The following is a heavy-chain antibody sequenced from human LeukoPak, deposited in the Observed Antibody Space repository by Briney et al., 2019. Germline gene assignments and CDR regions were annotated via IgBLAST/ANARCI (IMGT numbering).Heavy chain of an antibody. J-gene: IGHJ4*02. CDR2: IWYDGSNK. D-gene: IGHD4-17*01. V-gene: IGHV3-33*01. CDR1: GFTFSSYG. CDR3: ARDGDSPPGDY. Sequence: GGSLRLSCAASGFTFSSYGMHWVRQAPGKGLEWVAVIWYDGSNKYYADSVKGRFTISRDNSKNTLYLQMNSLRAEDTAVYYCARDGDSPPGDYWGQGTLVTVSS.